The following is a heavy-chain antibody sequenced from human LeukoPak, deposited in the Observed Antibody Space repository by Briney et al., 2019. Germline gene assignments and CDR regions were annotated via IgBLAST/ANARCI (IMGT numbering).Heavy chain of an antibody. V-gene: IGHV4-30-2*01. CDR1: GGSISSGGYS. Sequence: SETLSLTCTVSGGSISSGGYSWSWIRQPPGKGLEWIGYIYHSGSTYYNPSLKSRVTISVDRSKNQFSLKLSSVTAADTAAYYCVRERRYSSGWYFDYWGQGTLVTVSS. CDR3: VRERRYSSGWYFDY. D-gene: IGHD6-19*01. J-gene: IGHJ4*02. CDR2: IYHSGST.